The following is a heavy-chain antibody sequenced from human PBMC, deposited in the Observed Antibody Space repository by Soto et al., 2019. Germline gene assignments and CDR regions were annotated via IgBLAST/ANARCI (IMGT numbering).Heavy chain of an antibody. V-gene: IGHV3-30-3*01. CDR2: ISYDGSNK. Sequence: GGSLRLSCAASGFTFSSYAMHWVRQAPGKGLEWVAVISYDGSNKYYADSVKGRFTISRDNSKNTLYLQMNSLRAEDTAVYYCARDSSVQYYYDSSGYLDYWGQGTLVTVSS. CDR1: GFTFSSYA. CDR3: ARDSSVQYYYDSSGYLDY. D-gene: IGHD3-22*01. J-gene: IGHJ4*02.